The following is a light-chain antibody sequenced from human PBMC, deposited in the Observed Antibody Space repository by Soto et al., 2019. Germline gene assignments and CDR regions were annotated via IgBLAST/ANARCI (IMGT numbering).Light chain of an antibody. V-gene: IGKV3-11*01. CDR3: QQRSNWSYT. J-gene: IGKJ2*01. Sequence: EIVLTQSPATLSLSPGERATLSCRASQSVSSYLAWYQQKPGQAPRLLIYDASNRATDIPARFSGSGSGTDFTLTISSLEPEDFAVYYCQQRSNWSYTFGQGTKLEIK. CDR1: QSVSSY. CDR2: DAS.